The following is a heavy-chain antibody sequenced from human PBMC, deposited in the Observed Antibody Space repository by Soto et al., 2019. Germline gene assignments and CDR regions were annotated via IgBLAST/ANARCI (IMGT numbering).Heavy chain of an antibody. D-gene: IGHD4-4*01. CDR3: AKPAPRTVYGIDV. Sequence: QVQLVESGGGVVQPGRSLRLSCAASGFTFSSYGMHWVRQAPGKGLEWVAVISYDGSNKYYADSVKGRFTISRDNSKNTLYLQMNSLRAEDTAVYYCAKPAPRTVYGIDVWGQGTTVTVSS. J-gene: IGHJ6*02. CDR1: GFTFSSYG. CDR2: ISYDGSNK. V-gene: IGHV3-30*18.